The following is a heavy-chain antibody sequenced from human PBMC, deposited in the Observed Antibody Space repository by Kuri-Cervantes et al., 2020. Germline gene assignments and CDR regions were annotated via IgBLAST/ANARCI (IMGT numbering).Heavy chain of an antibody. Sequence: GGSLRLSCAASGFTFSSYWMSWVRQAPGKGLEWVANIKQDGSEKYYVDSVKGRFTISRDNAKNSLYLQMNSLRAEETAIYYCAKGSYGDYVGGAFDVWGQGTMVTVSS. CDR1: GFTFSSYW. CDR2: IKQDGSEK. D-gene: IGHD4-17*01. J-gene: IGHJ3*01. V-gene: IGHV3-7*03. CDR3: AKGSYGDYVGGAFDV.